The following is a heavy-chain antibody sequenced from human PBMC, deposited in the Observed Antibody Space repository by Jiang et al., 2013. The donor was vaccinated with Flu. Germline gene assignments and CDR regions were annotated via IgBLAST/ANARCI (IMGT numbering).Heavy chain of an antibody. CDR2: DSDT. Sequence: DSDTRYSPSFQGQVTISADKSISTAYLQWSSLKASDTAMYYCARLSSWDAFDIWGQGTMVTVSS. J-gene: IGHJ3*02. V-gene: IGHV5-51*01. D-gene: IGHD6-13*01. CDR3: ARLSSWDAFDI.